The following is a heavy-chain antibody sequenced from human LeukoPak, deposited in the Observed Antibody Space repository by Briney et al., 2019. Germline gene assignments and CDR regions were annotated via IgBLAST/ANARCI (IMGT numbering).Heavy chain of an antibody. V-gene: IGHV3-21*01. CDR1: GFTFSSYS. CDR2: ISSSSSYI. Sequence: GGSLRLSCAASGFTFSSYSMNWVRQAPGKGLAWVSSISSSSSYIYYADSVKGRFTISRDNAKNSLYLQMNSLRAEDTAVYYCARGYQRWLQSIPDYWGQGTLVTVSS. CDR3: ARGYQRWLQSIPDY. J-gene: IGHJ4*02. D-gene: IGHD5-24*01.